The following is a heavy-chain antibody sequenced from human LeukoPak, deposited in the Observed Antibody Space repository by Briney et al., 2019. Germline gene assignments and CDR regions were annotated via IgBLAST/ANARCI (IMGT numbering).Heavy chain of an antibody. CDR3: ARVIAHRITMIRGVPDYFDY. J-gene: IGHJ4*02. CDR2: IYSGGGT. V-gene: IGHV3-66*01. D-gene: IGHD3-10*01. Sequence: PGGSLRLSCAASGFTVSSNYMSWVRQAPGKGLEWVSVIYSGGGTYYADSVKGRFTISRDNSKNTLYLQMNSLRAEDTAVYYCARVIAHRITMIRGVPDYFDYWGQGTLVTVSS. CDR1: GFTVSSNY.